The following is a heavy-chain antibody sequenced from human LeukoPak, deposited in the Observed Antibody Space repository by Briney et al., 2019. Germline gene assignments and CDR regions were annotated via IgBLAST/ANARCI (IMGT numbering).Heavy chain of an antibody. D-gene: IGHD1-26*01. CDR2: ISHSGST. V-gene: IGHV4-59*12. CDR3: ARVRYSGSYYSKYFDY. CDR1: GGSISSYY. J-gene: IGHJ4*02. Sequence: SETLSLTCTVSGGSISSYYWGWIRQPPGKGLEWIGSISHSGSTNYNPSLKSRVTISVDKSKNQFSLKLSSVTAADTAVYYCARVRYSGSYYSKYFDYWGQGTLVTVSS.